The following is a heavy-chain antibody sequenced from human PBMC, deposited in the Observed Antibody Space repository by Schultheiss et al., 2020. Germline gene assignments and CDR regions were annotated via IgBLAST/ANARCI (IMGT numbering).Heavy chain of an antibody. CDR1: GGSIGSYY. D-gene: IGHD3-22*01. V-gene: IGHV4-59*12. CDR2: IHYSGST. J-gene: IGHJ4*02. CDR3: AREGTMIVVAIDY. Sequence: GSLRLSCSVSGGSIGSYYWSWIRQPPGKGMEWIGYIHYSGSTNYNPSLTGRVTISADTSKNQFSLKLSSVTAADTAVYYCAREGTMIVVAIDYWGQGTLVTVSS.